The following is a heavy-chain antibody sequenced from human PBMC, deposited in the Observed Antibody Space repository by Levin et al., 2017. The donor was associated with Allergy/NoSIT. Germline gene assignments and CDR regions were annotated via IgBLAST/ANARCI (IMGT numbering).Heavy chain of an antibody. V-gene: IGHV3-15*05. J-gene: IGHJ4*02. Sequence: GGSLRLSCAASGFTFSNVWMNWVRQAPGKGLEWVGRIKSITDGGTTDYAAPVKGRFIISRDDSKNTLYLHLNSLITEDTAVYYCVTAAGGYWDQGARVSVGS. CDR3: VTAAGGY. D-gene: IGHD6-13*01. CDR2: IKSITDGGTT. CDR1: GFTFSNVW.